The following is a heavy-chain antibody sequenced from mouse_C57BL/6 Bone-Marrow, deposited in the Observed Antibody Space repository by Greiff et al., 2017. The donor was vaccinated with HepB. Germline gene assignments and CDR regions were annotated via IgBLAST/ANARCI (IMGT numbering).Heavy chain of an antibody. CDR2: IRSKSNNYAT. Sequence: DVKLVESGGGLVQPKGSLKLSCAASGFSFNTYAMNWVRQAPGKGLEWVARIRSKSNNYATYYADSVKDRFTISRDDSESMLYLQMNNLKTEDTAMYYCVRCSDDYVSCFDYWGQGTTLTVSS. J-gene: IGHJ2*01. D-gene: IGHD2-4*01. V-gene: IGHV10-1*01. CDR3: VRCSDDYVSCFDY. CDR1: GFSFNTYA.